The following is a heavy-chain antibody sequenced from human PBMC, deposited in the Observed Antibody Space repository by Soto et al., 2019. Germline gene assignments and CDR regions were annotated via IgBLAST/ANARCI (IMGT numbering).Heavy chain of an antibody. CDR1: GFTFSSYA. CDR2: IWYDGSRK. CDR3: ARGYSSLSACLDY. V-gene: IGHV3-33*08. D-gene: IGHD5-18*01. J-gene: IGHJ4*02. Sequence: GGSLRLSCAASGFTFSSYAMHWVRQAPGKGLEWVAVIWYDGSRKYYADSVKDRFTISRDNSRLYLQMNSLGAEDTAVYYCARGYSSLSACLDYWGQGTLVTVSS.